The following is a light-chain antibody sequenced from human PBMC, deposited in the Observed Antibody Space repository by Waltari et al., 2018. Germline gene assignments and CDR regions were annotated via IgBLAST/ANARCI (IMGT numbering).Light chain of an antibody. Sequence: DIVMTQSPDSLAVSLGERATINCKSSQSVLYSSNNKNYLAWYQQKPGQPPMLLIYSASTREAGVPDRFSGSGSGTEFTLTINSLQAEDVAVYYCQQYYSTPQTFGQGTKVEIK. CDR2: SAS. J-gene: IGKJ1*01. CDR1: QSVLYSSNNKNY. V-gene: IGKV4-1*01. CDR3: QQYYSTPQT.